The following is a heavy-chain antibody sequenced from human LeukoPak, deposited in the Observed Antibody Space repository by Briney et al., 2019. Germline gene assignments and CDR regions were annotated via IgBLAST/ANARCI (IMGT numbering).Heavy chain of an antibody. CDR3: ARRWLQSNYYYYGMDV. D-gene: IGHD5-24*01. J-gene: IGHJ6*02. CDR1: GFTFRTYS. V-gene: IGHV3-21*01. CDR2: ISSSGSYI. Sequence: GGSLRLSCAASGFTFRTYSMNWVRQAPGKGLEWVSCISSSGSYIYYADSVKGRFTISRDDAKNSLYLQMISLRAEDTAVYYCARRWLQSNYYYYGMDVWGQGTTVTVSS.